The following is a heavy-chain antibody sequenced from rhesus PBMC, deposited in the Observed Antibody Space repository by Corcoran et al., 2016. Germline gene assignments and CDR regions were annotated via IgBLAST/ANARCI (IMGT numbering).Heavy chain of an antibody. J-gene: IGHJ4*01. CDR2: IYGSGSGT. CDR3: ARFYDSGYYDY. V-gene: IGHV4S11*01. D-gene: IGHD3-28*01. Sequence: QVQLQESGPGLVKPLETLSLTCAVSGGSISSNYWSWIRQAPGKGLEWIGYIYGSGSGTNYNPALKSRVPLSVDTSKNQLSLTLSSVTAADTAVYYCARFYDSGYYDYWGQGVLVTVSS. CDR1: GGSISSNY.